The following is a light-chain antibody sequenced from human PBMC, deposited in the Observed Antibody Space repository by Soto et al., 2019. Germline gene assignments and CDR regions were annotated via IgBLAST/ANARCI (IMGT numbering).Light chain of an antibody. CDR1: QSVSSSY. V-gene: IGKV3-20*01. J-gene: IGKJ1*01. CDR3: QQYGRSGT. Sequence: EIVLTQSPGTLSLSPGERATLSCRASQSVSSSYLAWYQQKSGQAPRLLIYSASRRATGIPDRFTGSGSGTDFTLTISRLEPEDFAVYYCQQYGRSGTFGQGTKVDIK. CDR2: SAS.